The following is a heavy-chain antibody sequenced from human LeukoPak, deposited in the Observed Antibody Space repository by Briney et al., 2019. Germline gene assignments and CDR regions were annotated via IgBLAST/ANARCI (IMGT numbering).Heavy chain of an antibody. CDR3: VSYYDSRGYYYDY. D-gene: IGHD3-22*01. J-gene: IGHJ4*02. CDR2: ISAYNGNT. CDR1: GYTFTSYG. V-gene: IGHV1-18*01. Sequence: ASVKVSCKASGYTFTSYGISWVRQAPGQGLEWMGWISAYNGNTNYAQKFQGRVTITADESTSTAYMELSSLRSEDTAVYYCVSYYDSRGYYYDYWGQGTLVTVSS.